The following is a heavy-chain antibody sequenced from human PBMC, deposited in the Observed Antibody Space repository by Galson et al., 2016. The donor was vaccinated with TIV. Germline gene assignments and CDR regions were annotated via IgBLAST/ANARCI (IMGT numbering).Heavy chain of an antibody. CDR1: GYAFTSYY. V-gene: IGHV1-46*04. J-gene: IGHJ4*02. CDR3: ARGPGDQWLLDY. CDR2: INPDGGTT. D-gene: IGHD6-19*01. Sequence: SVKVSCKASGYAFTSYYIHWVRQAPGQGLEWMVIINPDGGTTVYAQKLQDRVTMTRDTSTSTVYMDLSSLRSDDTAVYFCARGPGDQWLLDYWGLGTLVTVSS.